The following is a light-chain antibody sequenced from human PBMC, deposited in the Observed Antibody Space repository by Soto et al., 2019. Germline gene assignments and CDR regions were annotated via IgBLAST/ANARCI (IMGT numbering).Light chain of an antibody. CDR1: QNVYNN. V-gene: IGKV3-15*01. CDR2: DAS. CDR3: QQCRNWPLT. J-gene: IGKJ4*01. Sequence: EIVMTQSPGTLSVSPGEGATLSCKASQNVYNNLAWDQQRPGPPPRLLIYDASTRATGISARFSGSGYGTEFTLTISSLQSEDFAVYFCQQCRNWPLTFGGGTKVEIK.